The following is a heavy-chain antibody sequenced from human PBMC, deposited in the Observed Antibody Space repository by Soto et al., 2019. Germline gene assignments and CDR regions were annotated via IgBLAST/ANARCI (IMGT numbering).Heavy chain of an antibody. V-gene: IGHV5-51*01. CDR1: GYSFTSYW. CDR2: IYPGDSDT. D-gene: IGHD3-3*01. CDR3: ARSARRILRFLEWFGMDV. Sequence: GESLKISCKGSGYSFTSYWIGWVRQMPGKGLEWMGIIYPGDSDTRYSPSFQGQVTISADKSISTAYLQWSSLKASDTAMYYFARSARRILRFLEWFGMDVWGQGTTVTVSS. J-gene: IGHJ6*02.